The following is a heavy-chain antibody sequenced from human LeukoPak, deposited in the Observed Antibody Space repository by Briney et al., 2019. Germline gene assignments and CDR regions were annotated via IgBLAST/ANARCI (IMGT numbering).Heavy chain of an antibody. V-gene: IGHV3-21*01. J-gene: IGHJ6*03. CDR3: ARAPQLLFGYYYMDV. D-gene: IGHD2-2*01. CDR1: GFTFSSYS. Sequence: NPGGSLRLSCAASGFTFSSYSMNWVRQAPGKGLEWVSSISSSSRHIYYADSVKGRFTISRDNAKHSLYLQMNSLRAEDTAVYYCARAPQLLFGYYYMDVWGKGTTVTISS. CDR2: ISSSSRHI.